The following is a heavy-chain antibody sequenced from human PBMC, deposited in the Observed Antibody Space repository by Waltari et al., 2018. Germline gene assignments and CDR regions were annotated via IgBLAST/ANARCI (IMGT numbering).Heavy chain of an antibody. J-gene: IGHJ6*02. V-gene: IGHV4-4*02. CDR3: ARIILGATDDYSYAMDV. D-gene: IGHD1-26*01. CDR2: IDHNGNT. Sequence: QVQLQESGPGLVKPSGTLSLTCAVSGGSISSRNWWTWVRQPPGKGLEWIGEIDHNGNTNYNPSLKSRVTMSVDKSKNQFSLKLRSVTAADTAIYYCARIILGATDDYSYAMDVWGQGITVTVSS. CDR1: GGSISSRNW.